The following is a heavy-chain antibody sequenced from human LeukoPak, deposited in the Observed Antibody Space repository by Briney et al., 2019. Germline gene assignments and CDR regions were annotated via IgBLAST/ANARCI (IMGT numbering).Heavy chain of an antibody. CDR2: IYYSGST. CDR3: ARRRYYDSTGYLD. V-gene: IGHV4-39*02. J-gene: IGHJ1*01. Sequence: SETLSLTCTLSGDYISSSSYYWGWIRQPPGTGLEWIGDIYYSGSTYYNASLKGRVSISIDTSNNHFSLHLRSLTAADTALYYCARRRYYDSTGYLDWGHGTLVTVSS. CDR1: GDYISSSSYY. D-gene: IGHD3-22*01.